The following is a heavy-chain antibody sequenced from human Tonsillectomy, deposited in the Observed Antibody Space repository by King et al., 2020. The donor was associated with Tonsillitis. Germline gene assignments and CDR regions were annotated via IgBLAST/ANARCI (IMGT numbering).Heavy chain of an antibody. CDR2: IYHSGPT. Sequence: VQLQESGPGLVRPSQTLSLICSVSGDSLTSGGYFLSWIRQHPDKGLEWIGSIYHSGPTYHTPSLRSRLFMSVDTSKNQFSLRLTSVTAADTAVYYCARNRAYGDYVDFWGQGTLVAVSS. J-gene: IGHJ4*02. CDR3: ARNRAYGDYVDF. D-gene: IGHD5-12*01. CDR1: GDSLTSGGYF. V-gene: IGHV4-31*03.